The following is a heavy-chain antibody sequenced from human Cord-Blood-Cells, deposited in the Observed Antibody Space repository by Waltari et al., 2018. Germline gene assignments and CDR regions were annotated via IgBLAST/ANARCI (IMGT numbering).Heavy chain of an antibody. CDR2: IYYSGST. CDR3: ARGMVGNFDL. D-gene: IGHD2-15*01. J-gene: IGHJ2*01. CDR1: GGSTSRGGYY. Sequence: QVQLQESGPGLVKPSQTLSLTCTVPGGSTSRGGYYRSWIRQHPGKGLEWIGYIYYSGSTYYNPSLKSRVTISVDTSKNQFSLKLSSVTAADTAVYYCARGMVGNFDLWGRGTLVTVSS. V-gene: IGHV4-31*03.